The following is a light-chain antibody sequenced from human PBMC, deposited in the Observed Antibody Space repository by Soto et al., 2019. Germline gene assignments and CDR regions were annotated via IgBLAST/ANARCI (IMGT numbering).Light chain of an antibody. CDR2: GNS. CDR3: QSYDNSLSGSGV. Sequence: QLVLTQPPSVSGAPGQRVTISCTGSSSNIGAGYDVHWYQQLPGTAPKLLIYGNSNRPSGVPDRFSGSRSGTSASLAITGLQAEDEADYYCQSYDNSLSGSGVFGGGTKVTVL. J-gene: IGLJ2*01. CDR1: SSNIGAGYD. V-gene: IGLV1-40*01.